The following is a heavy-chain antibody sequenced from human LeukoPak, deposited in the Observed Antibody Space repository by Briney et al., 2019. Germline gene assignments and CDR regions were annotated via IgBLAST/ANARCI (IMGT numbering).Heavy chain of an antibody. Sequence: GGSLRLSCAASGFTFSNYWMFWVRQAPGKGLVWVSRITNDGGTTTYADSVKGRFAMSRDNAKNTLYLQMNSLRAEDTAVYYCARDQDGPGPTVDYWGQGTLVTVSS. CDR2: ITNDGGTT. V-gene: IGHV3-74*03. CDR1: GFTFSNYW. D-gene: IGHD1-14*01. J-gene: IGHJ4*02. CDR3: ARDQDGPGPTVDY.